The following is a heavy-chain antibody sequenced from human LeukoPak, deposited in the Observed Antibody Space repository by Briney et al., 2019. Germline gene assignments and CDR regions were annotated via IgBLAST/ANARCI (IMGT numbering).Heavy chain of an antibody. V-gene: IGHV4-39*01. CDR1: GGSISSSSYY. Sequence: SETLSLTCTVSGGSISSSSYYWGWIRQPPGKGLEWIGSIYYSGSTYYNPSLKSRVTISVDTSKNQFSLKLSSVTAADTAVYYCARHRFDHYDYWGQGTLVTVSS. J-gene: IGHJ4*02. CDR3: ARHRFDHYDY. D-gene: IGHD3-9*01. CDR2: IYYSGST.